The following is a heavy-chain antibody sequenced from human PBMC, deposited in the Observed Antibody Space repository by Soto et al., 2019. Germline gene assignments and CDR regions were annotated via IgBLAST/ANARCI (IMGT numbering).Heavy chain of an antibody. V-gene: IGHV4-30-4*01. J-gene: IGHJ5*01. Sequence: SETLSLTCSVSGDSISSVDYFWAWIRQPPGQALEYIGYIYKSATTYYNPSFESRVAISLDTSKSQFSLNVTSVTAADTAVYFCARGRYCLPGSCFPNWFDSWGQGTLVTVSS. CDR2: IYKSATT. CDR1: GDSISSVDYF. D-gene: IGHD2-15*01. CDR3: ARGRYCLPGSCFPNWFDS.